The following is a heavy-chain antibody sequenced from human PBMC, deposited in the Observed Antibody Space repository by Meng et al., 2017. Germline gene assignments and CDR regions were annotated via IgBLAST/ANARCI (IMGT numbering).Heavy chain of an antibody. CDR1: GLNFNSYW. V-gene: IGHV3-74*01. CDR2: ISGAGSST. J-gene: IGHJ4*02. CDR3: GTGGDYYSFHY. D-gene: IGHD1-26*01. Sequence: EVQVVVSSGRLVQSGGSLSLSCVASGLNFNSYWMDWVRQAPGKGLVWVSRISGAGSSTIYAESVKGRFTISRDNAKNTLYLQMNSLRGEDTAVYYCGTGGDYYSFHYWGQGTLVTVSS.